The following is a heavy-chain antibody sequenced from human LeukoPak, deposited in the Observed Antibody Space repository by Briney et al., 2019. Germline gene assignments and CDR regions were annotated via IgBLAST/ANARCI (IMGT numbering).Heavy chain of an antibody. J-gene: IGHJ4*02. CDR1: GYTFTSYA. V-gene: IGHV1-2*02. CDR2: INPNGGGT. D-gene: IGHD3-22*01. Sequence: GASVKVSCKASGYTFTSYAMNWVRQAPGQGLEWMGWINPNGGGTDYAQKFQGRVTMTTDTSISTAYMALNGLTSDDTAIYYCASLYYYDSSGNYSPLDYWGQGTLVTVSS. CDR3: ASLYYYDSSGNYSPLDY.